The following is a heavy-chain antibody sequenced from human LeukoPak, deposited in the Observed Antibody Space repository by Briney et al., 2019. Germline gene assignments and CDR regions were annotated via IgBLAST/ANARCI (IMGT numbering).Heavy chain of an antibody. CDR1: GGSFSGYY. J-gene: IGHJ4*02. D-gene: IGHD6-6*01. Sequence: SETLSLTCAVNGGSFSGYYWGWIRQPPGKGLEWIGSIYYSGSTYYNPSLKSRVTISVDTSKNQYSLKLSSVTAADTAVYYCARDSYAYSSSSPSDYWGQGTLVTVSS. CDR3: ARDSYAYSSSSPSDY. CDR2: IYYSGST. V-gene: IGHV4-34*01.